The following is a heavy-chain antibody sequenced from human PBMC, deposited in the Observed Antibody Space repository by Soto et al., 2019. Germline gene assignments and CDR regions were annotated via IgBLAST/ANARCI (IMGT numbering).Heavy chain of an antibody. Sequence: VQLLESGGGVVQSGGSLRLSCSASGFAFSDYSMHWVRQAPGKGPEWVSAISGGGGNTYYAGSVNGRFTISRDNSRNTLYLQTHSLRDDDTALYYCAKETYGSGWTLDSWGQGTRATVSS. CDR3: AKETYGSGWTLDS. D-gene: IGHD6-19*01. J-gene: IGHJ4*02. CDR2: ISGGGGNT. V-gene: IGHV3-23*01. CDR1: GFAFSDYS.